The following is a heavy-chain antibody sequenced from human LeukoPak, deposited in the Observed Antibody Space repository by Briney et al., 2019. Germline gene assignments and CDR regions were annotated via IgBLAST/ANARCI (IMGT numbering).Heavy chain of an antibody. D-gene: IGHD4-11*01. CDR1: GGSISSSSYY. J-gene: IGHJ5*02. Sequence: SETLSLTCTVSGGSISSSSYYWGWIRQPPGKGLEWIGSIYYSGSTYYNPSLKSRVAISVDTSKNQFSLKLSSVTAADTAVYYCARASGRDYTSFRWFDPWGQGTLVTVSS. CDR3: ARASGRDYTSFRWFDP. V-gene: IGHV4-39*07. CDR2: IYYSGST.